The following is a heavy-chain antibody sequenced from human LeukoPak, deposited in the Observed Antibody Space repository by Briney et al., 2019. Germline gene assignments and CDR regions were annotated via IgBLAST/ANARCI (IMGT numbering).Heavy chain of an antibody. CDR3: AKDATDRHVLRYFDWSPGPNAYYYYGMDV. D-gene: IGHD3-9*01. V-gene: IGHV3-7*01. J-gene: IGHJ6*02. CDR1: GFTFSNYW. Sequence: GGSLRLSCEGSGFTFSNYWMGWVRQAPGKRLQWVANIKTDGSEKYYVDSVKGRFTISRDNAKNSLYLQMNSLRAEDTAVYYCAKDATDRHVLRYFDWSPGPNAYYYYGMDVWGQGTTVTVSS. CDR2: IKTDGSEK.